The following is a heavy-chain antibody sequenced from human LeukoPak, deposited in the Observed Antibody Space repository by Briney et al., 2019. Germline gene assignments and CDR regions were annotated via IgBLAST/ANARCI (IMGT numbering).Heavy chain of an antibody. Sequence: GGSLRLSCAASGFTFSSYSMNWVRQAPGKGLEWVSYISSSSSTIYYADSVKGRFTISRDNAKNSLYLQMNSLRAEDTVVYYCARDADQWLPTFDYWGQGTLVTVSS. D-gene: IGHD6-19*01. CDR2: ISSSSSTI. CDR1: GFTFSSYS. V-gene: IGHV3-48*04. CDR3: ARDADQWLPTFDY. J-gene: IGHJ4*02.